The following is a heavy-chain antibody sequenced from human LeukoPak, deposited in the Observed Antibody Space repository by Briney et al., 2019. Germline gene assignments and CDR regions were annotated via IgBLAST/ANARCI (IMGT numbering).Heavy chain of an antibody. V-gene: IGHV4-39*01. Sequence: SETLSLTCTVPGGSISSSSNYWGWIRQPPGKGLEWIGSIYYSGSTYYNPSLKSRVSISVDTSKNQFSLKLSSVTAADTAVYYCARRDGYNLYNWFDPWGQGTLVTVSS. J-gene: IGHJ5*02. CDR3: ARRDGYNLYNWFDP. CDR2: IYYSGST. CDR1: GGSISSSSNY. D-gene: IGHD5-24*01.